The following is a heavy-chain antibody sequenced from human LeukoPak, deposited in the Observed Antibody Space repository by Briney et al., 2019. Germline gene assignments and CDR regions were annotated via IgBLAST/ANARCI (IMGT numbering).Heavy chain of an antibody. CDR3: ASRVYGLGSFDY. D-gene: IGHD3-10*01. Sequence: SETLSLTCTVSGDSISSTSYYWDWIRQPPGKGLEWIGSIYNSGTTYYNPSLKSRVTISVDTSKNQFSLKVSSVTAADTAVYYCASRVYGLGSFDYWGQGTLVTVSS. J-gene: IGHJ5*01. V-gene: IGHV4-39*01. CDR1: GDSISSTSYY. CDR2: IYNSGTT.